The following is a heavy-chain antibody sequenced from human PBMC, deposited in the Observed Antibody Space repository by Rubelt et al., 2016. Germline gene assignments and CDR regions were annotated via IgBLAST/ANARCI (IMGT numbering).Heavy chain of an antibody. D-gene: IGHD2-2*03. CDR2: IESRGPS. J-gene: IGHJ4*02. Sequence: QVQLQESGPGLVKASETLSLTCSVSGDSINLYFWSWIRQPPGKGLEWLGYIESRGPSSLHPSLTSRLTMSMDTSRNQFSRTLTALGAADTAVYYCAREVGYCMGGSCSYYFDSWGLGTLVTVS. CDR3: AREVGYCMGGSCSYYFDS. CDR1: GDSINLYF. V-gene: IGHV4-59*01.